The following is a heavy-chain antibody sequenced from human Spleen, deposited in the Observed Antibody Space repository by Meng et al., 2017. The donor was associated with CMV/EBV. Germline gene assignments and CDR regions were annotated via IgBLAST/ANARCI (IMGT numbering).Heavy chain of an antibody. V-gene: IGHV5-51*01. CDR2: IYPGDSDT. CDR3: ARRGSGTYYPFDY. CDR1: GYNFTRIW. J-gene: IGHJ4*02. Sequence: GESLKISCKASGYNFTRIWIGWVRQKPGKGPEWMGIIYPGDSDTRYSPSFQGQVTISADKSISTAYLQWSSLKASDTAIYYCARRGSGTYYPFDYWGLGTLVTVSS. D-gene: IGHD3-10*01.